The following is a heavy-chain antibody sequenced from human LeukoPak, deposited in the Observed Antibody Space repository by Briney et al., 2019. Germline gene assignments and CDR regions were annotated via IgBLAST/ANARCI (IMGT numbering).Heavy chain of an antibody. D-gene: IGHD2-2*01. J-gene: IGHJ4*02. V-gene: IGHV1-18*01. CDR2: ISAYNGNT. Sequence: ASVKVSCKASGYTFTNYGISWVRQAPGQGLEWMGWISAYNGNTNYAQKLQGRVTMTTDTSTSTAYMELRSLRSDDTAVYYCVRDIRVVVPGAIDYWGQGTLVTASS. CDR1: GYTFTNYG. CDR3: VRDIRVVVPGAIDY.